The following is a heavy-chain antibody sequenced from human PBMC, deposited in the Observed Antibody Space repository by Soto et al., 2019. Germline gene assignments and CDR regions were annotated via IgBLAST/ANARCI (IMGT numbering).Heavy chain of an antibody. CDR2: ISYDGSNK. CDR1: GFTFSSYA. J-gene: IGHJ6*03. D-gene: IGHD1-26*01. CDR3: ARDLGRRGTKYYYYYYYMDV. V-gene: IGHV3-30-3*01. Sequence: GGSLRLSCAASGFTFSSYAMHWVRQAPGKGLEWVAVISYDGSNKYYADSVKGRFTISRDNSKNTLYLQMNSLRAEDTAVYYCARDLGRRGTKYYYYYYYMDVWGKGTTVTVSS.